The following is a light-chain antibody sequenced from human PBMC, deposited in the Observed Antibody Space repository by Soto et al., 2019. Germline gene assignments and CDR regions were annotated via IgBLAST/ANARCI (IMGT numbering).Light chain of an antibody. CDR2: GAS. Sequence: EIVMTQSPATLSVSPGERATLSCRASQSVSSNLAWYQQKPGQAPRLLIYGASTRATGIPARFSGSGSGTEFTLTISSLQSEDLAVYYCQQYNSWPPLTLGGGTKVEIK. CDR3: QQYNSWPPLT. J-gene: IGKJ4*01. V-gene: IGKV3-15*01. CDR1: QSVSSN.